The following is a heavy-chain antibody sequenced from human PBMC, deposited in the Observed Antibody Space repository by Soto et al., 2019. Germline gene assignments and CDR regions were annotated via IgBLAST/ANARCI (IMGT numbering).Heavy chain of an antibody. CDR2: IIPIFGTA. CDR1: GGTFSSYA. CDR3: AREGYCSGGSCYGPRVGWYFDL. D-gene: IGHD2-15*01. Sequence: SVKVSCKASGGTFSSYAISCVRQAPGQGLEWMGGIIPIFGTANYAQKFQGRVTITADESTSTAYMELSSLRSEDTAVYYCAREGYCSGGSCYGPRVGWYFDLWGRGTLVTVSS. J-gene: IGHJ2*01. V-gene: IGHV1-69*13.